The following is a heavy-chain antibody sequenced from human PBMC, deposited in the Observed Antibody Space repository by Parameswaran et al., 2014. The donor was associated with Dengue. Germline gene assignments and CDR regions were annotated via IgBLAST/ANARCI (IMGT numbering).Heavy chain of an antibody. Sequence: ASETLSLTCTVSGGSISSYYWSWIRQPPGKGLEWIGYIYYSGSTNYNPSLKSRVTISVDTSKNQFSLKLSSVTAADTAVYYCARHYPPRSQLDAFDIWGQRTMVTVSS. CDR2: IYYSGST. J-gene: IGHJ3*02. CDR3: ARHYPPRSQLDAFDI. CDR1: GGSISSYY. V-gene: IGHV4-59*08. D-gene: IGHD1-1*01.